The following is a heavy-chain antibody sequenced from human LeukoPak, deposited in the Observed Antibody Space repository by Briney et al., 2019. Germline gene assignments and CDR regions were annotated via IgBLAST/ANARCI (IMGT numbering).Heavy chain of an antibody. Sequence: SETLSLTCTVSGGSTSSSSYYWGWIRQPPGKGLEWIGSIYYSGSTYYNPSLKSRVTISVDTSKNQFSLKLSSVTAADTAVYYCARGVRITYYYMDVWGKGTTVTISS. J-gene: IGHJ6*03. V-gene: IGHV4-39*01. D-gene: IGHD3-10*01. CDR2: IYYSGST. CDR3: ARGVRITYYYMDV. CDR1: GGSTSSSSYY.